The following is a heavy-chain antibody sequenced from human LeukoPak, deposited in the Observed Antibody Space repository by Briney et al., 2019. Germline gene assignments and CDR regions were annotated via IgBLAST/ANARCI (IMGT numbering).Heavy chain of an antibody. CDR3: AKAIFRYYEGLFDF. CDR1: GFIFSGHA. V-gene: IGHV3-23*01. Sequence: GGSLRLSCAASGFIFSGHAMNWVRQVPGKGLEWVSSISGSGMHTYYAAPVKGWFTISRDNSKNTADLQMNSLRAEDTAIYYCAKAIFRYYEGLFDFWGQGILVTVSS. CDR2: ISGSGMHT. D-gene: IGHD3-9*01. J-gene: IGHJ4*02.